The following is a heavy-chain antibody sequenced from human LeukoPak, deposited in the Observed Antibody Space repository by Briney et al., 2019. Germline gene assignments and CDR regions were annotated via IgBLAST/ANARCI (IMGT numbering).Heavy chain of an antibody. J-gene: IGHJ4*02. V-gene: IGHV3-23*01. CDR2: ISTSGGST. CDR1: GFTFSSYA. D-gene: IGHD3-22*01. Sequence: GGSLRLSCAASGFTFSSYAMSWVRQAPGKGLEWVSGISTSGGSTSYADSVKGRFTISRDNPRNTLYMQMNSLRAEDTAVYYCAIMHPYYDGSGYWVQWGQGTLVTVS. CDR3: AIMHPYYDGSGYWVQ.